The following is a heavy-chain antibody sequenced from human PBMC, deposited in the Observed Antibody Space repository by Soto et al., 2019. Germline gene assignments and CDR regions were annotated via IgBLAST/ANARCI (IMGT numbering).Heavy chain of an antibody. CDR1: GGSISSYY. V-gene: IGHV4-59*01. Sequence: WETLSLTCTVSGGSISSYYWSWIRQPPGKGLEWIGYIYYSGSTNYNPSLKSRVTISVDTSKNQFSLKLSSVTAADTAVYYCARLTTYYYDSSGYYIDYWGQGTLVTVSS. CDR3: ARLTTYYYDSSGYYIDY. CDR2: IYYSGST. J-gene: IGHJ4*02. D-gene: IGHD3-22*01.